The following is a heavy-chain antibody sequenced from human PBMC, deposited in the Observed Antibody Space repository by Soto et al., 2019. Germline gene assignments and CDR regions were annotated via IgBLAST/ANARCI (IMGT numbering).Heavy chain of an antibody. CDR2: TYYRSKWYN. D-gene: IGHD6-13*01. CDR1: GASVSINSAA. Sequence: SQTLSLTCAISGASVSINSAALNLIRQSPSRGLEWLGRTYYRSKWYNDYAVSVKSRININPDTSKNQFSLQLNSVTPEDTAVYYCARDHSSRFTEGGYYYYGMDVWVRGTTATVS. V-gene: IGHV6-1*01. CDR3: ARDHSSRFTEGGYYYYGMDV. J-gene: IGHJ6*02.